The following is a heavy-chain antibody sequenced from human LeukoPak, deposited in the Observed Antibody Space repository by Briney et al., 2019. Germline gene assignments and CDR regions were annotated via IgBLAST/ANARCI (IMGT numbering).Heavy chain of an antibody. CDR2: IYTSGST. Sequence: SETLSLTCTVSGASISSYYWSWSRQPAGKGLEWIGRIYTSGSTNCNPSLKSRVTMSVDTSKNQFSLRLTSVTAADTAVYYCARDMPPYYDSSGYSFDYWGQGTLVTVSS. CDR1: GASISSYY. J-gene: IGHJ4*02. D-gene: IGHD3-22*01. CDR3: ARDMPPYYDSSGYSFDY. V-gene: IGHV4-4*07.